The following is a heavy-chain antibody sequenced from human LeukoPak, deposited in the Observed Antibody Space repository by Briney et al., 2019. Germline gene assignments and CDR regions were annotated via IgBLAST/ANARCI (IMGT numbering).Heavy chain of an antibody. Sequence: GGSLRLSCVASGFSFSSYSMNWVRQAPGKGLEWVSTISSGTGSYIYYADSVRGRFTISRDNAENSLYLQMDSLRVEDTAVYYCARGIPHCTSTSWCAFDIWGQGTMVTVSS. J-gene: IGHJ3*02. CDR1: GFSFSSYS. CDR2: ISSGTGSYI. V-gene: IGHV3-21*01. D-gene: IGHD2-2*01. CDR3: ARGIPHCTSTSWCAFDI.